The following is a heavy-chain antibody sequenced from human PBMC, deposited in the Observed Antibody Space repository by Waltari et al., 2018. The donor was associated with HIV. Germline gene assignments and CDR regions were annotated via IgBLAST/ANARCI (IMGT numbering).Heavy chain of an antibody. CDR1: GGSLSTYY. D-gene: IGHD6-19*01. J-gene: IGHJ4*02. CDR2: IYYTGST. CDR3: ARYSSAWTGFDY. V-gene: IGHV4-59*01. Sequence: QVQLQESGPGLVKPSETLSLICNVPGGSLSTYYWGWIRPPPGKGLEWIGYIYYTGSTDYNPSLKSRVTISVDTSKNQFSLKLTSVTAADTAQYYCARYSSAWTGFDYWGQGTLVTVSS.